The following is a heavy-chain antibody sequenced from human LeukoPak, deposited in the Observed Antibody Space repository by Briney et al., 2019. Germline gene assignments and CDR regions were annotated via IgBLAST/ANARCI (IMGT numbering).Heavy chain of an antibody. CDR2: IYYSGST. Sequence: PSETLSLTCTVSGGSISSYYWSWIRQPPGKGLEWIGYIYYSGSTNYNPSLKSRVTISVDTSKNQFSLKLSSVTTADTAIYYCARDHTETSSLNFRNYYYYGMDIWGQGTTVIVSS. J-gene: IGHJ6*02. D-gene: IGHD4-4*01. CDR1: GGSISSYY. CDR3: ARDHTETSSLNFRNYYYYGMDI. V-gene: IGHV4-59*01.